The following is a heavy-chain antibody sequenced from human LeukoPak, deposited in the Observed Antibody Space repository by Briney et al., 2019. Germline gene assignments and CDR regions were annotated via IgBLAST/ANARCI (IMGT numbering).Heavy chain of an antibody. J-gene: IGHJ4*02. CDR3: VKDLRGGGYYTSFDY. CDR1: GFTFSTYS. CDR2: INIKGDDT. D-gene: IGHD3-10*01. Sequence: GGSLRLSCSASGFTFSTYSMHWVRQAPGKGLELVSTINIKGDDTYYADSVKGRFTISRDRSRKTLYLQISSLRAEDTAVYYCVKDLRGGGYYTSFDYWGQGTLVTVSS. V-gene: IGHV3-64D*08.